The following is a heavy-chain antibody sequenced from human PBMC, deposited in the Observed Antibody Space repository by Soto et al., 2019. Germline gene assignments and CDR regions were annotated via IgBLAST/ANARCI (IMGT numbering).Heavy chain of an antibody. J-gene: IGHJ4*02. CDR1: GFTVSSNY. CDR3: ARDSTTVTTDY. V-gene: IGHV3-53*01. D-gene: IGHD4-17*01. CDR2: IYSGGNT. Sequence: GGSLRLSCAASGFTVSSNYMSWVRQAPGKGLEWVSVIYSGGNTYYADSVKGRFTISRDISKNTLYLQMNSLRAEDTAVYYCARDSTTVTTDYWGQGTLVTVSS.